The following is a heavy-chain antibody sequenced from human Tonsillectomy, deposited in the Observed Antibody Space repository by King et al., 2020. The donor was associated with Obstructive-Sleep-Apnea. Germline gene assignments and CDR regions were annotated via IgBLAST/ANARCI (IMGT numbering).Heavy chain of an antibody. CDR2: IYQSGST. Sequence: QLQESGPGLVKTSGTLSLTCAVSGGSISSSHWWSWVRQPPGKGLEWIGEIYQSGSTNYNPSLKSRVSISIDKSKNQFSLRLSSVTAADTAVYYCARGTSNSYYYYGMDVGGQGTTVTVSS. CDR3: ARGTSNSYYYYGMDV. J-gene: IGHJ6*02. D-gene: IGHD4-11*01. CDR1: GGSISSSHW. V-gene: IGHV4-4*02.